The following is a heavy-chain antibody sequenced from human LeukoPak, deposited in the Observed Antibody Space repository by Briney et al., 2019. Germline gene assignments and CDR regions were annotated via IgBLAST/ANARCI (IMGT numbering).Heavy chain of an antibody. J-gene: IGHJ4*02. Sequence: GASVKVSCKASGYTFTGYYMHWVRQAPGQGLEWMGWINPNSGGTNYAQKFQGRVTMTRDTSISTAYMELSRLRSDDTAVYYCARVDHPRRQLRPLDYWGQGTLVTVSS. CDR3: ARVDHPRRQLRPLDY. D-gene: IGHD5-18*01. V-gene: IGHV1-2*02. CDR1: GYTFTGYY. CDR2: INPNSGGT.